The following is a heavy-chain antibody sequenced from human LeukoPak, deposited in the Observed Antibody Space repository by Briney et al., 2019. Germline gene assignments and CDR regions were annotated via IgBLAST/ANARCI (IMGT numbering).Heavy chain of an antibody. D-gene: IGHD3-10*01. CDR2: IKPDGSEK. CDR3: AKGGLGFGELLTCRS. Sequence: PGGSLRLSCAASGLTFSGYWMNWVRQAPGKRLEWVASIKPDGSEKYYVDSVKGRFTISRDNAKKSLYLQMTSLRDEDTAVYYCAKGGLGFGELLTCRSWGQGTLVTVSS. J-gene: IGHJ4*02. V-gene: IGHV3-7*05. CDR1: GLTFSGYW.